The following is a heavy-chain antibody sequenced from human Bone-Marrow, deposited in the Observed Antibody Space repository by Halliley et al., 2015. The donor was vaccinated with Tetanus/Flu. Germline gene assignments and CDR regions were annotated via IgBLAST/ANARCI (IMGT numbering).Heavy chain of an antibody. V-gene: IGHV4-59*11. J-gene: IGHJ5*02. Sequence: GLVKPSETLSLICSVSGDSISSHYWSWIRQPPGKPLEWIGAIYYSGSTKYNPSLDSRVTISVGTSKNQFSVTLHSVTPADTAVYYCARDWETGFDPWGQGILVTVFS. D-gene: IGHD1-26*01. CDR1: GDSISSHY. CDR3: ARDWETGFDP. CDR2: IYYSGST.